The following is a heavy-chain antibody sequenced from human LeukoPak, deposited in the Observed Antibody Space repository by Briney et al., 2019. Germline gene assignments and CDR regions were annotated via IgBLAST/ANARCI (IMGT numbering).Heavy chain of an antibody. CDR2: IMYSGNT. V-gene: IGHV4-39*07. CDR3: ARDGGSAAAGDLDY. D-gene: IGHD6-13*01. Sequence: SETLSLTCTVSGGSLGSYYWGWIRQPPGGGPEWIGIIMYSGNTYYNPSLKSRVTISVDTSKNQFSLKVSSVTAADTAVYYCARDGGSAAAGDLDYWGQGTLVTVSS. J-gene: IGHJ4*02. CDR1: GGSLGSYY.